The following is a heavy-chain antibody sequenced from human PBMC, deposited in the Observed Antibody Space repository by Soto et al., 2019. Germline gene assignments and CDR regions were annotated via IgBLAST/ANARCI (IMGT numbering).Heavy chain of an antibody. Sequence: GGSLRLSCAASGFTFSSYSMNWVRQAPGKGLEWVSSISSSSSYIYYADSVKGRFTISRDNAKNSLYLQMNSLRAEDTAVYYCARDLYCSGGSCYVDYFDYWGQGTLVTVSS. J-gene: IGHJ4*02. CDR3: ARDLYCSGGSCYVDYFDY. V-gene: IGHV3-21*01. CDR1: GFTFSSYS. CDR2: ISSSSSYI. D-gene: IGHD2-15*01.